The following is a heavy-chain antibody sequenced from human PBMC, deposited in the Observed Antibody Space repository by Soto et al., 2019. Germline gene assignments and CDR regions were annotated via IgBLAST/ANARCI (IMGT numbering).Heavy chain of an antibody. CDR2: IYHSGYT. CDR3: ARDDLYGGWFDP. D-gene: IGHD4-17*01. Sequence: SETLSLTCTVSGGSISSSSYYWGWIRQPPGKGLEWIGYIYHSGYTYYNPSLKSRVTISVDKSKNQFSLHLNSVTAADTAVYYCARDDLYGGWFDPWGQGTLVTVSS. CDR1: GGSISSSSYY. V-gene: IGHV4-39*07. J-gene: IGHJ5*02.